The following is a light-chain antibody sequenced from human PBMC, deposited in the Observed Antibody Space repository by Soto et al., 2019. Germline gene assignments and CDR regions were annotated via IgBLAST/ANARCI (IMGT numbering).Light chain of an antibody. V-gene: IGKV3-20*01. Sequence: EIGLTQSPATLSLSPGETATLSCRASQSVSSTYFAWYQQKPGQAPRLLIYGASSRATGIPDRFSGSGSGTEFTLTLSRLEPEDFAVYYCQQYGSSPWTSGQGTKVDI. CDR2: GAS. CDR3: QQYGSSPWT. J-gene: IGKJ1*01. CDR1: QSVSSTY.